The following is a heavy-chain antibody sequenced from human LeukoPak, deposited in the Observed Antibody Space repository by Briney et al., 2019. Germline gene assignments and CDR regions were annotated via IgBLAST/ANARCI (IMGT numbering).Heavy chain of an antibody. CDR2: IYYSGST. D-gene: IGHD3-3*01. CDR3: ARLGGSLTSRDC. J-gene: IGHJ4*02. CDR1: GGSISSSSYY. V-gene: IGHV4-39*07. Sequence: PSETLSLTCTVSGGSISSSSYYWGWIRQPPGKGLEWIGSIYYSGSTNYSPSLKSRVTISVDTSKNQFSLRLSSVTAADTAVYYCARLGGSLTSRDCWGQGTLVIVSS.